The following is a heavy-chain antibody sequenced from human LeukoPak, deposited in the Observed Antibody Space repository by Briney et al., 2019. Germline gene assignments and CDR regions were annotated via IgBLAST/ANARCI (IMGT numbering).Heavy chain of an antibody. Sequence: SETLSLTCTVSGGSISSYYWSWIRQPPGKGLEWIGYIYYSGSTNYNPSLKSRVTISVDTSKNQFSLKLSSVTAAGTAVYYCARESRILGDYYGSGSYGIDYWGQGTLVTVSS. V-gene: IGHV4-59*01. D-gene: IGHD3-10*01. J-gene: IGHJ4*02. CDR3: ARESRILGDYYGSGSYGIDY. CDR1: GGSISSYY. CDR2: IYYSGST.